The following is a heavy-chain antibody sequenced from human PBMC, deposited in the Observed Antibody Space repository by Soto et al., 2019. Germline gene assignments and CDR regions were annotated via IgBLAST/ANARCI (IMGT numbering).Heavy chain of an antibody. D-gene: IGHD1-26*01. CDR1: GGSINGYY. CDR3: ARAKGGSSLAFDI. V-gene: IGHV4-4*07. J-gene: IGHJ3*02. Sequence: SETLSLTCTVSGGSINGYYWSWIRQPAGKGLEWIGRIYISGSTNYNPSLKGRVTMSVDTSKNQFSLKLRSLTAADTAVYYCARAKGGSSLAFDIWGQGTMVTVSS. CDR2: IYISGST.